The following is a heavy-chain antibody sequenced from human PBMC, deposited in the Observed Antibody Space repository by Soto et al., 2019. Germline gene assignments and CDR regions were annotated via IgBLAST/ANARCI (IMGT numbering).Heavy chain of an antibody. V-gene: IGHV3-66*01. CDR1: GFNVSSTY. CDR2: IYSVGST. Sequence: GSLRLSCAVSGFNVSSTYICWVCHAQGKGLEWCSIIYSVGSTYYADSVKGSFTISRDYSKNTLYLQMNSLRAEDTAVYYCAKEGGRGGGSFDYWGQGT. CDR3: AKEGGRGGGSFDY. J-gene: IGHJ4*02. D-gene: IGHD3-16*01.